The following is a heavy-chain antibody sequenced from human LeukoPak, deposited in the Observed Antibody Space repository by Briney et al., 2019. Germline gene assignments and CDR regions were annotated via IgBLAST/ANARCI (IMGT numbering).Heavy chain of an antibody. CDR2: IYYSGST. D-gene: IGHD3-10*01. CDR3: ARECNNYYGSGSYYCRDY. CDR1: GGSISSYY. Sequence: SETLSLTCTVSGGSISSYYWTWIRQPPGKGPEWIGYIYYSGSTNYNPPLTSRVTISVDTSKNRFSLKLSSVTAADTAVYYCARECNNYYGSGSYYCRDYWGQGTLVTVSS. V-gene: IGHV4-59*12. J-gene: IGHJ4*02.